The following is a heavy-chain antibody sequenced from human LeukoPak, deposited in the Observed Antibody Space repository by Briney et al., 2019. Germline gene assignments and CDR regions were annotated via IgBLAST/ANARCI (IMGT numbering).Heavy chain of an antibody. Sequence: SETLSLTCTVSGGSISSYYWSWIRQPPGEGLEWIGYIYYSGSTNYNPSLKSRVTISVDTSKNQFSLKLSSVTAADTAVYYCARSNGKLSHNDYWGQGTLVTVSS. J-gene: IGHJ4*02. V-gene: IGHV4-59*08. CDR2: IYYSGST. CDR3: ARSNGKLSHNDY. D-gene: IGHD1-1*01. CDR1: GGSISSYY.